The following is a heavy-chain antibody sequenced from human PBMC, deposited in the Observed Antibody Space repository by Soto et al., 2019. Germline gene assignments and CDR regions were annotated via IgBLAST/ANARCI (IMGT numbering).Heavy chain of an antibody. Sequence: SETLSLTCTVSGGSISSGDYYWSWIRQPPGKGLEWIGYIYYSGSTYYNPSLKSRVTISVDTSKNQFSLKLSSVTAADTAVYYCARGGTVLRYFQAGYYGMDVWGQGTTVTVSS. CDR1: GGSISSGDYY. CDR3: ARGGTVLRYFQAGYYGMDV. V-gene: IGHV4-30-4*01. J-gene: IGHJ6*02. D-gene: IGHD3-9*01. CDR2: IYYSGST.